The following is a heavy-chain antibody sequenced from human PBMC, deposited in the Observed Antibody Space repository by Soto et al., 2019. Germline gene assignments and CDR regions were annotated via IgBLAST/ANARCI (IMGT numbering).Heavy chain of an antibody. V-gene: IGHV4-34*01. Sequence: QVQLQQWGAGLLKPSETLSLTCAVYGGSFSGYYWSWIRQPPGKGLEWIGEINHSGSTNYNPSLKSRVTISVGTSKNQFSLKLSSVTAADTAVYYCARGRNRGIVVVIPNPGFDYWGQGTLVTVSS. D-gene: IGHD3-22*01. CDR2: INHSGST. CDR1: GGSFSGYY. J-gene: IGHJ4*02. CDR3: ARGRNRGIVVVIPNPGFDY.